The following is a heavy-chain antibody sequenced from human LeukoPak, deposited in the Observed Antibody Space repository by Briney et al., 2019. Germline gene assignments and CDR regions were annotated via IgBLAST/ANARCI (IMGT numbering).Heavy chain of an antibody. D-gene: IGHD2-2*02. CDR3: ARGTALQDY. J-gene: IGHJ4*02. CDR1: GFTFSTYW. Sequence: GGCLRLSCAASGFTFSTYWMHWVRQAPGKGLVWVSHINSDGSTTSYADSVKGRFTISRDNAQNTLYLQMNSLRAEDTAVYYCARGTALQDYWGQGTLVTVSS. V-gene: IGHV3-74*01. CDR2: INSDGSTT.